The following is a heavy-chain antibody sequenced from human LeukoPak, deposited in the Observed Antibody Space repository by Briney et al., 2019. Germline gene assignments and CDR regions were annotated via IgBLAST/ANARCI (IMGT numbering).Heavy chain of an antibody. V-gene: IGHV3-11*06. J-gene: IGHJ4*02. CDR1: GFTFSDYY. Sequence: TGGSLRLFCAASGFTFSDYYMSWIRQAPGKGLEWVSYISSSSSYTNYADSVKGRFTISRDDAKNSLYLQMNSLRAEDTAVYYCARAGTNFDYWGQGTLVTVSS. CDR3: ARAGTNFDY. CDR2: ISSSSSYT.